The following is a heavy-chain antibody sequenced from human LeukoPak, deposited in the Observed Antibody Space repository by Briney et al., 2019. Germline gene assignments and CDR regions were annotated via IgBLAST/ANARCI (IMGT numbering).Heavy chain of an antibody. CDR3: ARTTDYGDYGVMGY. V-gene: IGHV4-38-2*01. CDR1: GYSISSGYY. CDR2: IYHSGST. Sequence: SETLSLTCAVSGYSISSGYYWGWIRQPSGKGLEWIGSIYHSGSTYYNPSLKSRVTISVDTSKNQFSLKLSSVTAADTAVYYCARTTDYGDYGVMGYWGQGTLVTVSS. D-gene: IGHD4-17*01. J-gene: IGHJ4*02.